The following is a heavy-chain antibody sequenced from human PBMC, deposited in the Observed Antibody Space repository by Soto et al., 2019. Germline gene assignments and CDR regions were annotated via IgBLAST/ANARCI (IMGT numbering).Heavy chain of an antibody. CDR1: GITFSRHE. D-gene: IGHD2-2*01. V-gene: IGHV3-48*03. CDR3: AGAEELLVPGARLTYYGMDV. Sequence: GGSLRLSCAASGITFSRHEMHWVRPVLGKGLERLSSISSGGSTINYADSVKGRLTMSTDNAKNSLYLQMNSLRAEDTAVYYCAGAEELLVPGARLTYYGMDVWCQGPTVTVSS. J-gene: IGHJ6*02. CDR2: ISSGGSTI.